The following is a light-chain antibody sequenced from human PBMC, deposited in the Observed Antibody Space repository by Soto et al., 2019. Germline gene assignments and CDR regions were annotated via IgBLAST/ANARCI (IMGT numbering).Light chain of an antibody. CDR2: GNS. CDR1: SSNIGAGYD. Sequence: QAVVTQPPSVSGAPGQRVTISCTGSSSNIGAGYDVHWYQQLPGTAPKLLIYGNSNRPSGVPDRFSGSKSGTSASLAITGLQAEDEADYYCQSYESSLRGGVFGTGTKLTVL. CDR3: QSYESSLRGGV. V-gene: IGLV1-40*01. J-gene: IGLJ1*01.